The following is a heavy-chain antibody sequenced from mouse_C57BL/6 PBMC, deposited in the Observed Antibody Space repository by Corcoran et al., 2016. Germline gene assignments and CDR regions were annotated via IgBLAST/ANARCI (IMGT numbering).Heavy chain of an antibody. CDR3: ASRDYGSPFDY. CDR1: GYAFSSYW. J-gene: IGHJ2*01. CDR2: IYPGDGDT. Sequence: QVQLQQSGAELVKPGASVKISCKASGYAFSSYWMNWVKQRPGKGLEWIGQIYPGDGDTNYNGKFKGKATLTADKSSSTAYMQLSSLTSEDSAVYFCASRDYGSPFDYWGQGTTLTVSS. D-gene: IGHD1-1*01. V-gene: IGHV1-80*01.